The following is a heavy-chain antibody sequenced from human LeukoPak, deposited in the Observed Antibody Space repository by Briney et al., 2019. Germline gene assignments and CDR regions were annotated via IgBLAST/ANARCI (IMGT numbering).Heavy chain of an antibody. CDR1: GGSIRSSSYY. J-gene: IGHJ4*02. Sequence: PSETLPLTYTVSGGSIRSSSYYLCWIRPPPVKGLEWIGTIYYSGSTYYNPSLKSRVTISVDTSNNQFSLKLSSVTAADTAVYYCAGSSSWYYFDSWGQGTLVTVSS. D-gene: IGHD6-13*01. V-gene: IGHV4-39*01. CDR2: IYYSGST. CDR3: AGSSSWYYFDS.